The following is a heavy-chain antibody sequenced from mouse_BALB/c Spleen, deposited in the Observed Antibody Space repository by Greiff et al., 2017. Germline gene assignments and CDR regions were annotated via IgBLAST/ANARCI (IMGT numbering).Heavy chain of an antibody. CDR1: GYTFTSYV. V-gene: IGHV1-14*01. J-gene: IGHJ4*01. CDR2: INPYNDGT. Sequence: VQLQQSGPELVKPGASVKMSCKASGYTFTSYVMHWVKQKPGQGLEWIGYINPYNDGTKYNEKFKGKATLTSDKSSSTAYMELSSLTSEDSAVYYCARSGGYYAMYYWGQGTSVTVSS. CDR3: ARSGGYYAMYY. D-gene: IGHD1-1*02.